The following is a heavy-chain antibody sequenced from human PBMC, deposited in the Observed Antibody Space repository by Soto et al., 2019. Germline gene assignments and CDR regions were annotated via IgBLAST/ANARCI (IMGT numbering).Heavy chain of an antibody. CDR1: GFTFSNYA. V-gene: IGHV3-23*01. J-gene: IGHJ3*01. D-gene: IGHD2-2*01. Sequence: EVQLLESGGGLVQPGGSLRLSCTASGFTFSNYAMSWVRQAPGRGLEWVSVITTSGGSAYQADSVKGPFTISRDNSKKTVYLQMESLRDEDTDLYYCAKYIRVYCGPTTCYVFDVWGRVTMVTVSS. CDR2: ITTSGGSA. CDR3: AKYIRVYCGPTTCYVFDV.